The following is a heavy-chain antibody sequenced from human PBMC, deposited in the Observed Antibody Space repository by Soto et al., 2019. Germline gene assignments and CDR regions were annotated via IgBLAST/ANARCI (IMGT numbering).Heavy chain of an antibody. CDR3: ARENSIAAAASTD. CDR2: ISSSSSYI. V-gene: IGHV3-21*01. J-gene: IGHJ4*02. CDR1: GFTFSSYS. Sequence: EVQLVESGGGLVKPGGSLRLSCAASGFTFSSYSMNWVRQAPGKGLEWVSSISSSSSYIYYADSVKGRFTISRDNAKNSLYLQRNSLRAEDTAVYYCARENSIAAAASTDWVQGTLVTVSS. D-gene: IGHD6-13*01.